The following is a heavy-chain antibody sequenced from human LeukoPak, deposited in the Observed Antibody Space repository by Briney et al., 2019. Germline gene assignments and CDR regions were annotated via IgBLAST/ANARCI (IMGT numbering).Heavy chain of an antibody. CDR1: GLTFSSYW. CDR2: IKQDGSEK. J-gene: IGHJ4*02. D-gene: IGHD6-19*01. CDR3: ARVSSLAVAGFFDY. Sequence: GGSLRLSCAASGLTFSSYWMNWVRQAPGKGLEWVANIKQDGSEKDYVDSVKGRFTISRDNAKNSLYLQMNSLRAEDTAVYYCARVSSLAVAGFFDYWGQGILVTASS. V-gene: IGHV3-7*01.